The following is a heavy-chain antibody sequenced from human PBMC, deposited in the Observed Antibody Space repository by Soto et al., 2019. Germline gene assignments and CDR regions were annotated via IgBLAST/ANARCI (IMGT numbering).Heavy chain of an antibody. CDR2: IYWNSNRI. V-gene: IGHV3-9*02. D-gene: IGHD3-16*01. CDR1: GFTSDDYA. Sequence: EVKLVESGGGLVQPGRSLRLSWVASGFTSDDYAMHWVRQAPGKGLEWVAGIYWNSNRIDYGDSVKGRFTISRDNAEKSLYLQMNSLRPEDTAMYFCLKDVMPGGADCWGQGTLVTVSS. J-gene: IGHJ4*02. CDR3: LKDVMPGGADC.